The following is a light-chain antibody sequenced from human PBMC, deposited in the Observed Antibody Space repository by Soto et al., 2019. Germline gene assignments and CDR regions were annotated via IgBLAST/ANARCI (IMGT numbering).Light chain of an antibody. CDR2: DVS. J-gene: IGLJ1*01. CDR1: SSDVGGPNA. V-gene: IGLV2-11*01. CDR3: CSYAGNYIYV. Sequence: QSALTQPRSVSGSPGQSVTISCAGSSSDVGGPNAVSWYQQSPGKAPKLMIYDVSKRSSGVPARFSGSKSGNTASLTISVLQAEDEADYYCCSYAGNYIYVFGTGTKVTVL.